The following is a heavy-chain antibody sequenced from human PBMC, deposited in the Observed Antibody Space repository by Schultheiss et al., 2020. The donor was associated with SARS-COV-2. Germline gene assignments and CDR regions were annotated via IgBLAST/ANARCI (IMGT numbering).Heavy chain of an antibody. CDR2: IYYSGST. CDR3: ARGWVQLVPNYYGMDV. V-gene: IGHV4-34*09. J-gene: IGHJ6*02. Sequence: SETLSLTCAVYGGSFSGYYWSWIRQPPGKGLEWIGYIYYSGSTYYNPSLKSRVTISVDTSKNQFSLKLSSVTAADTAVYYCARGWVQLVPNYYGMDVWGQGTTVTVSS. CDR1: GGSFSGYY. D-gene: IGHD6-13*01.